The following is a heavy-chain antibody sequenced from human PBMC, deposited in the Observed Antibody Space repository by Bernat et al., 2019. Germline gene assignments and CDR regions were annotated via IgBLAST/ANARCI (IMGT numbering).Heavy chain of an antibody. CDR1: GFTFSAYY. V-gene: IGHV3-74*01. Sequence: EVQLVESGGGLVQPGGSLRLSCAASGFTFSAYYMHWVRPVPGKGLVWVSYIKSDGSATGYADSVKGRFTISRDRAKNTLYLQMNSLRAEDTAIYYCARGGCSATSCLDNWGQGIQVTVSS. CDR3: ARGGCSATSCLDN. CDR2: IKSDGSAT. D-gene: IGHD2-2*01. J-gene: IGHJ4*02.